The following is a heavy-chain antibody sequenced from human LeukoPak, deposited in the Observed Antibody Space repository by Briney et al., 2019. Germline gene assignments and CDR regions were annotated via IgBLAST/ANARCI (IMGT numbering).Heavy chain of an antibody. CDR1: GYTFTGYY. J-gene: IGHJ3*02. D-gene: IGHD3-3*01. V-gene: IGHV1-2*02. CDR3: ARLPKTYYDFWSGYPHSDAFDI. CDR2: INPNSRGT. Sequence: ASVKVSCKASGYTFTGYYMHWVRQAPGQGLEWMGWINPNSRGTNYAQKFQGRVTMTRDTSISTAYMELSRLRSDDTAVYYCARLPKTYYDFWSGYPHSDAFDIWGQGTMVTVSS.